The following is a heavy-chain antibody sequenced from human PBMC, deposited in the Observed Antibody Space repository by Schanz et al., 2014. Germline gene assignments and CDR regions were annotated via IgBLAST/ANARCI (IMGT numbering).Heavy chain of an antibody. CDR1: GYTFNNHG. CDR3: AKVDRTRYYAMDV. CDR2: ISVYHGHT. Sequence: QVQLVQSGVEVKRPGASVRVSCKASGYTFNNHGISWVRQAPGQGLEWMGWISVYHGHTNYAEKVHGRVTMTTDTSTTTVYMELRGLRSDDTAVYYCAKVDRTRYYAMDVWGQGTTVTVSS. D-gene: IGHD3-9*01. V-gene: IGHV1-18*01. J-gene: IGHJ6*02.